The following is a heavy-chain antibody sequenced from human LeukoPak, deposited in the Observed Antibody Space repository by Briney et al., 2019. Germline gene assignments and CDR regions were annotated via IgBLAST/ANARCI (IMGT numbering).Heavy chain of an antibody. CDR2: ISYDGSNK. CDR3: AKDGNYDSSGSFLHYMDV. CDR1: GFTFSSYG. D-gene: IGHD3-22*01. V-gene: IGHV3-30*18. Sequence: PGGSLRLSCAASGFTFSSYGMHWVRQAPGKGLEWVAVISYDGSNKYYADSVKGRFTISRDNSKNTLYLQMNSLRAEDTAVYYCAKDGNYDSSGSFLHYMDVWGKGTTVTVSS. J-gene: IGHJ6*03.